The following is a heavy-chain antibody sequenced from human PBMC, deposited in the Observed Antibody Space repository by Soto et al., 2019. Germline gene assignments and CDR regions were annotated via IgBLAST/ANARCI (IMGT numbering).Heavy chain of an antibody. CDR2: TIPMFGTT. CDR3: TRCGIRYHSIGFYLGIDDMDV. J-gene: IGHJ6*02. V-gene: IGHV1-69*12. Sequence: QVQLVQSGAEVKKPESSVRVSCKASGGTFNNYAITWVRQAPGQGLEWMGGTIPMFGTTNYAEKFQGRVTITADESTNTAYMELSSLRSEDTAVYYCTRCGIRYHSIGFYLGIDDMDVWGQGTTVIVSS. CDR1: GGTFNNYA. D-gene: IGHD3-22*01.